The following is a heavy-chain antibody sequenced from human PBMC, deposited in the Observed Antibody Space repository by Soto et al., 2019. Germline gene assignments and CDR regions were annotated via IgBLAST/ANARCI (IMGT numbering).Heavy chain of an antibody. Sequence: EVQLVESGGGLVQPGGSLRLSCVASGFPFSDSAIHWVRQASGKGLEWVGRIRGKPKGSTTAYGASVRGRFIISRDDSKNTAYLQMNSLETEDTAVYYCTRHDDYILGSHGFWGQGILVTVSS. V-gene: IGHV3-73*01. D-gene: IGHD3-16*01. J-gene: IGHJ4*02. CDR3: TRHDDYILGSHGF. CDR1: GFPFSDSA. CDR2: IRGKPKGSTT.